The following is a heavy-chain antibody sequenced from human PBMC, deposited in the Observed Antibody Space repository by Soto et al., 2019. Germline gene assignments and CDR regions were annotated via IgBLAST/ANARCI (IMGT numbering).Heavy chain of an antibody. V-gene: IGHV3-74*01. J-gene: IGHJ4*02. CDR3: ASLPQDVSPVPGNEGPDY. CDR2: INPDGSTT. CDR1: GFTFTNYW. Sequence: EVQLVESGGDLVQPGGSLRLSCAASGFTFTNYWMHLVRQAPGRGLLWISRINPDGSTTFYADSVKGRFTISRDNAKNTLYLQMNSLRGEDTAVYYCASLPQDVSPVPGNEGPDYWGQGTLVTVSS. D-gene: IGHD6-19*01.